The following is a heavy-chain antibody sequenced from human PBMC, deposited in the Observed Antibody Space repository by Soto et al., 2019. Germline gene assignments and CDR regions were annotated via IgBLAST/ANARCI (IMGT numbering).Heavy chain of an antibody. CDR2: IYHSGNT. J-gene: IGHJ6*02. D-gene: IGHD1-7*01. CDR3: ARLPNWNYVALYGMDV. CDR1: GGSISSSTYY. V-gene: IGHV4-39*07. Sequence: SETLSLTCSVSGGSISSSTYYWGWIRQPPGKGLEWIGSIYHSGNTNYNPSLKSRVTISATKSITTVFLQWSSLKASDTAMYYCARLPNWNYVALYGMDVWGQGTTVTVSS.